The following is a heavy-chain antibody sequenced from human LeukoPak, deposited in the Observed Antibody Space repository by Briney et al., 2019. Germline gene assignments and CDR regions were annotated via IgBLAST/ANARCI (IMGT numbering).Heavy chain of an antibody. CDR1: GFTISSNA. CDR3: AKDAVKKL. Sequence: GGSLRLSCAASGFTISSNAMSWVRQAPGQGLELVSAISSSGGSTYYADSVKSRFTISRDNSKNTLYLQMNSLRAEDTAVYYCAKDAVKKLWGQGTLVTVSS. J-gene: IGHJ4*02. CDR2: ISSSGGST. V-gene: IGHV3-23*01.